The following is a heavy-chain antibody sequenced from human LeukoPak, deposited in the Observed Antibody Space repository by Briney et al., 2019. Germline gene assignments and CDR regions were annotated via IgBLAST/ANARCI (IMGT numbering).Heavy chain of an antibody. CDR1: GFTFSSYW. CDR3: ARVGGDYD. CDR2: IASDGSST. Sequence: GGSLRLSCAASGFTFSSYWMNWVRQAPGKGLVWVSRIASDGSSTTYADSVKGRFSISRDNAKNTLYLQMNSLRAEDTAVYYCARVGGDYDWGQGTLVTVSS. V-gene: IGHV3-74*01. J-gene: IGHJ4*02. D-gene: IGHD4-17*01.